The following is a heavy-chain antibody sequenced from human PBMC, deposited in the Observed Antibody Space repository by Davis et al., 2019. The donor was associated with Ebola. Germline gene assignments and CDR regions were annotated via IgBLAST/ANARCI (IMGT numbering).Heavy chain of an antibody. D-gene: IGHD2-21*02. CDR1: GGTFSSYA. Sequence: AASVKVSCKASGGTFSSYAISWVRQAPGQGLEWMGGIIPIFGTANYAQKFQGRVTITADESTSTAYMELSSLRSDDTVVYYCARDHRGDSNYWGQGTLVTVSS. V-gene: IGHV1-69*13. J-gene: IGHJ4*02. CDR3: ARDHRGDSNY. CDR2: IIPIFGTA.